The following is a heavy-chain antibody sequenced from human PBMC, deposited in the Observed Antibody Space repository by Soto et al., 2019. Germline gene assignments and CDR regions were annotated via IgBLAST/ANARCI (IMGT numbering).Heavy chain of an antibody. J-gene: IGHJ4*02. CDR1: GGSISSSSYY. CDR2: IYYSGST. CDR3: ARQKRELLLGEGY. D-gene: IGHD2-15*01. V-gene: IGHV4-39*01. Sequence: SETLSLTCTVSGGSISSSSYYWGWIRQPPGKGLEWIGSIYYSGSTYYNPSLKSRVTISVDTSKNQFSLKLSSVTAADTAVYYCARQKRELLLGEGYWGQGTLVTVSS.